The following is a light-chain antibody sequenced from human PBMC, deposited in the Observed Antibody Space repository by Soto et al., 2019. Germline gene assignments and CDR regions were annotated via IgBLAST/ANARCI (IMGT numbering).Light chain of an antibody. V-gene: IGKV1-5*03. Sequence: DIQMTQSPSTLSASVGDRVTITCRASQSISSWLAWYQQKPGKAPKLLIYKASSLESGVPSRFSGSGSGTEFTLTISRLQPDDFATYYCQQSEGLTFGGGTKVEIK. J-gene: IGKJ4*01. CDR1: QSISSW. CDR2: KAS. CDR3: QQSEGLT.